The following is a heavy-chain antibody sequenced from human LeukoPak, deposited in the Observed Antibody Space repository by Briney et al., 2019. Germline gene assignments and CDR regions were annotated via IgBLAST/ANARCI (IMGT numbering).Heavy chain of an antibody. CDR2: IKDDGTEK. J-gene: IGHJ6*02. V-gene: IGHV3-7*01. CDR3: ARAIREAATGTGGMDV. CDR1: GFTFGDYA. Sequence: GGSLRLSCTASGFTFGDYAMSWFRQAPGKGLERVAQIKDDGTEKFYLDSLRGRFTISRDNAKNTLYLQMNSLRAEDTAVYYCARAIREAATGTGGMDVWGQGTSVTVSS. D-gene: IGHD6-13*01.